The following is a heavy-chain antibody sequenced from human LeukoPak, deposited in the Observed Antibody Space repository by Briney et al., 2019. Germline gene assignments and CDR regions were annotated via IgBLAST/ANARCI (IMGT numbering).Heavy chain of an antibody. D-gene: IGHD2-2*01. Sequence: GASVKVSCRTSGYTFTAYYIHWVRQAPGQGLEWMGWINPNSGGTNYAQKFQGRVTMTRGTSISTAYMELSRLRSDDTAVYFCARSSSSYSPFDYWGQGALVTVSS. J-gene: IGHJ4*02. CDR2: INPNSGGT. V-gene: IGHV1-2*02. CDR3: ARSSSSYSPFDY. CDR1: GYTFTAYY.